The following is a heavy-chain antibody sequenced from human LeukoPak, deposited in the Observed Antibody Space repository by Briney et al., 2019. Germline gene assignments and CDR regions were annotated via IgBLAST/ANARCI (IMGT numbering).Heavy chain of an antibody. V-gene: IGHV5-51*01. D-gene: IGHD2-8*01. CDR1: GYTFTNYW. Sequence: GESLKISCKGSGYTFTNYWIGWVRQMPGKGLEWMGIIYPSDSNTRYSPSFQGQVTISADKSISTAYLQWSSLKASDTAMYYCARLAYCSNDVCYSNYYYSMDVWGKGTTVTVSS. J-gene: IGHJ6*03. CDR2: IYPSDSNT. CDR3: ARLAYCSNDVCYSNYYYSMDV.